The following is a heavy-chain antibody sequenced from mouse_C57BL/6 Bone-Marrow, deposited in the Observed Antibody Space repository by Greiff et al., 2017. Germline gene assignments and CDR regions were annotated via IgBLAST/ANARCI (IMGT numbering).Heavy chain of an antibody. V-gene: IGHV1-69*01. CDR1: GYTFTSYW. D-gene: IGHD2-5*01. CDR3: ARSCSNAYFDY. Sequence: VQLQQPGAELVMPGASVKLSCKASGYTFTSYWMHWVKQRPGQGLEWIGEIDPSDSYTNYNQKFKGKSTLPVDKSSSTAYMQLSSLTSEDSAVYYCARSCSNAYFDYWGQGTTLTVSS. CDR2: IDPSDSYT. J-gene: IGHJ2*01.